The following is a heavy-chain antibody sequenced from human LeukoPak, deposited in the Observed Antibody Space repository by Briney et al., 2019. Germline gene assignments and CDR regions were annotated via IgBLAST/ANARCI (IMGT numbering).Heavy chain of an antibody. CDR2: INPNSGGT. Sequence: ASVKVSCKASGYTFTSYYMHWVRQAPGQGLEWMGWINPNSGGTNYAQKFQGRVTMTRDTSISTAYMELSRLRSDDTAVYYCARGVAYYYYMDVWGKGTTVTVSS. V-gene: IGHV1-2*02. CDR3: ARGVAYYYYMDV. CDR1: GYTFTSYY. J-gene: IGHJ6*03.